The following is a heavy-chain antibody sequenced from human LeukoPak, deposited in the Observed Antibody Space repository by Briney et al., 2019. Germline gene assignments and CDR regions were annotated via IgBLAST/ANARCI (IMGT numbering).Heavy chain of an antibody. V-gene: IGHV4-59*01. J-gene: IGHJ6*02. CDR2: IYYSGST. D-gene: IGHD6-25*01. CDR1: GGSIRSYY. Sequence: SETLSLTCTVSGGSIRSYYWSWIRQPPGKGLEWIGYIYYSGSTKYNPSLKSRATISADTSKNQFSLKLGSVTAAVTPVYYCARGGQRLADYYYGMDVWGQGTTVTVSS. CDR3: ARGGQRLADYYYGMDV.